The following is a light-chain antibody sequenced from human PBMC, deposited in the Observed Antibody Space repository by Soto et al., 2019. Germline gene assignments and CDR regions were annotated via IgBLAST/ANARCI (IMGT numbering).Light chain of an antibody. CDR1: QSISNY. CDR2: AAS. V-gene: IGKV1-39*01. CDR3: QETFSTRWT. J-gene: IGKJ1*01. Sequence: DIQLTQSPSSLSASIGDRITITCRAGQSISNYLNWYQQKPGKAPSLLIYAASSLQSGVPSRFSGTRSGPDFSLTITDLQPEDFAIYYCQETFSTRWTFGQGTKVEIK.